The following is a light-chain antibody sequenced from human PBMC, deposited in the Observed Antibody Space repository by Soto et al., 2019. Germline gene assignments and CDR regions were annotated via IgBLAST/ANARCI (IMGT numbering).Light chain of an antibody. J-gene: IGKJ5*01. CDR3: QQYYTGIA. CDR1: QTISNTF. Sequence: EIVLTQSPGTLSLSPGERATLSCRASQTISNTFLAWYQQRPGQAPRLLIYGASGRAAGIPDRFSGSGSGTDFTLSISRLEPEDFAVYYCQQYYTGIAFGQGTRLEIK. V-gene: IGKV3-20*01. CDR2: GAS.